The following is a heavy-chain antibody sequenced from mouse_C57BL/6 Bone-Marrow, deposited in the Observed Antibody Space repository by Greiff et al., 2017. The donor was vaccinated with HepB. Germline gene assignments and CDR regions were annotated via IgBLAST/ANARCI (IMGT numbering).Heavy chain of an antibody. CDR1: GYTFTSYW. V-gene: IGHV1-61*01. Sequence: VQLQQPGAELVRPGSSVKLSCKASGYTFTSYWMAWVKQRPGQGLEWIGNIYPSDSETHYNQKFKDKATLTVDKSSSTAYMQLSSLTSEDSAVYYCARSAARSGGYAMDYWGQGTSVTVSS. J-gene: IGHJ4*01. CDR3: ARSAARSGGYAMDY. D-gene: IGHD1-1*02. CDR2: IYPSDSET.